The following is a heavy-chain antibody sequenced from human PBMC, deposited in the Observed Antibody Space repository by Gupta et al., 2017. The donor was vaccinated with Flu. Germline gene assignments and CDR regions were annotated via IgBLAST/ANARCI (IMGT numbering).Heavy chain of an antibody. V-gene: IGHV3-74*01. Sequence: MHWVRQVPGKGLVWVSRINIDGSTINYADSVKGRFTISRDSARNTLYLQMNSLRVEDTAVYYCSRDTFGKEDYWGQGTLVTVSS. D-gene: IGHD3-16*01. CDR3: SRDTFGKEDY. J-gene: IGHJ4*02. CDR2: INIDGSTI.